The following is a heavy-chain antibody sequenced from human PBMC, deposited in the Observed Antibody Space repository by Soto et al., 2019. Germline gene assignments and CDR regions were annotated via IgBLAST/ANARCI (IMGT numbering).Heavy chain of an antibody. CDR1: GFPFSSYS. CDR2: ISSSSSYI. V-gene: IGHV3-21*04. CDR3: ARHYSSGWFFDY. J-gene: IGHJ4*02. Sequence: GVSQRLSCAASGFPFSSYSMNWVRQAPGKGLEWVSSISSSSSYIYYADSVKGRFTISRDKSKNTLYLQLNSLRAEDTAVYYCARHYSSGWFFDYWGQGTLVTVSS. D-gene: IGHD6-19*01.